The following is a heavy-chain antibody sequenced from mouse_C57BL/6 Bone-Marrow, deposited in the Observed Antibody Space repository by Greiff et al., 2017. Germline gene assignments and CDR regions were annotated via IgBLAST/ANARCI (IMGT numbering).Heavy chain of an antibody. Sequence: QVQLKESGPELVKPGASVKISCKASGYAFSSSWMNWVKQRPGKGLEWIGRIYPGDGDTNYNGKCKGKATLTADKSSSTAYMQLSSLTSEDSAVYFCARGGYDAWFAYWGQGTLVTVSA. J-gene: IGHJ3*01. V-gene: IGHV1-82*01. D-gene: IGHD2-2*01. CDR3: ARGGYDAWFAY. CDR1: GYAFSSSW. CDR2: IYPGDGDT.